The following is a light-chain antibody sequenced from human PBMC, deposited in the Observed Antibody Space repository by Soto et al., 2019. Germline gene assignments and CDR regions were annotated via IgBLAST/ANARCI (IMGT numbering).Light chain of an antibody. CDR2: DAN. CDR3: SSFTSSTSYV. Sequence: QSALTQPASVSGSPGQSIAISCTGTSSDVGSYNSVSWYQQYPGKAPKLMIHDANNRPSGISDRFSGSKSGNTASLTISGLQAEDEADYYCSSFTSSTSYVFGTGTQLTVL. J-gene: IGLJ7*01. V-gene: IGLV2-14*03. CDR1: SSDVGSYNS.